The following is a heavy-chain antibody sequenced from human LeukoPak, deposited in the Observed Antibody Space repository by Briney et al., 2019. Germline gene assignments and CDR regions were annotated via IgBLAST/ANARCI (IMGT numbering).Heavy chain of an antibody. V-gene: IGHV3-7*03. Sequence: PGGSLRLSCLTSGSDFRGSYMSWVRQTPGKRLEYVANINPTGSGKFYVDSVRGRFTIYRDNTRDSLYLQMNSLRAEDTAVYYCARDLWAGNDYWGRGTLVTVSS. CDR2: INPTGSGK. CDR3: ARDLWAGNDY. D-gene: IGHD1-1*01. J-gene: IGHJ4*02. CDR1: GSDFRGSY.